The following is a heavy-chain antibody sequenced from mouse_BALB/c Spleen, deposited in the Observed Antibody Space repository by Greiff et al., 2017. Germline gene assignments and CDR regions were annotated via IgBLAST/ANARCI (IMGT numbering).Heavy chain of an antibody. D-gene: IGHD1-1*01. CDR3: ASGVSYYYGSSYWYFDV. V-gene: IGHV1-14*01. CDR2: INPYNDGT. J-gene: IGHJ1*01. Sequence: EVKLMESGPELVKPGASVKMSCKASGYTFTSYVMHWVKQKPGQGLEWIGYINPYNDGTKYNEKFKGKATLTSDKSSSTAYMELSSLTSEDSAVYYCASGVSYYYGSSYWYFDVWGAGTTVTGSS. CDR1: GYTFTSYV.